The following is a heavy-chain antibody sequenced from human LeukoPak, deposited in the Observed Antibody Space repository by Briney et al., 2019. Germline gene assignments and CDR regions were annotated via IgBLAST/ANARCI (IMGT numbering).Heavy chain of an antibody. CDR2: ISESGSST. V-gene: IGHV3-23*01. CDR3: AKRRALLGELFSCFDS. CDR1: GFTFSIYA. J-gene: IGHJ4*02. Sequence: QSGGSLRLSCAASGFTFSIYAMSWVRQARGKGVEGVSAISESGSSTFYADSVKGRFTFSRDNSKNTLYLQMNSLRAEDTAVYYCAKRRALLGELFSCFDSWGQGTLVTVSS. D-gene: IGHD3-10*01.